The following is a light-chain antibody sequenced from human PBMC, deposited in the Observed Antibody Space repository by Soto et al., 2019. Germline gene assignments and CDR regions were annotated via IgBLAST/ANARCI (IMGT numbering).Light chain of an antibody. Sequence: EIVLTQSPATLSLSPGERATLSCRASQSVSNYFAWYPQKPGQAPRRLIYDASKRAPGIPARLSGSGSGTDFTRTTSSLEPEDFAVYYWQQRSDWPLTFGRGTKVEF. V-gene: IGKV3-11*01. CDR3: QQRSDWPLT. CDR2: DAS. J-gene: IGKJ1*01. CDR1: QSVSNY.